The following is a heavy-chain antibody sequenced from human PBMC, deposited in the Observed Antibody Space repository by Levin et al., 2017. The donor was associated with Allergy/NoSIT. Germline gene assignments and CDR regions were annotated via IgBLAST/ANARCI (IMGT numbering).Heavy chain of an antibody. J-gene: IGHJ4*02. CDR3: ARENHYGGYGYYFDF. CDR2: IDHSGST. D-gene: IGHD5-12*01. V-gene: IGHV4-30-2*01. CDR1: GESVSSGGYS. Sequence: SETLSLTCAVSGESVSSGGYSWSWIRQPPGKGLEWIGNIDHSGSTDYNPSFRSRVLISVDRSKNQLSLRLSSMTAADTAMYYCARENHYGGYGYYFDFWGQGALVPVSS.